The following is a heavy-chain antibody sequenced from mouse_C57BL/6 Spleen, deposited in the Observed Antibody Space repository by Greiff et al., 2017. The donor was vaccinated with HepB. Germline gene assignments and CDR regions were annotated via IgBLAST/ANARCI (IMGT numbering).Heavy chain of an antibody. CDR1: GYTFTSYW. Sequence: QVHVKQPGAELVKPGASVKVSCKASGYTFTSYWMHWVKQRPGQGLEWIGRIHPSDSDTNYNQKFKGKATLTVDKSSSTAYMQLSSLTSEDSAVYDCAREDTVVSYCYFDVWGTGTTVTVSS. J-gene: IGHJ1*03. CDR2: IHPSDSDT. V-gene: IGHV1-74*01. CDR3: AREDTVVSYCYFDV. D-gene: IGHD1-1*01.